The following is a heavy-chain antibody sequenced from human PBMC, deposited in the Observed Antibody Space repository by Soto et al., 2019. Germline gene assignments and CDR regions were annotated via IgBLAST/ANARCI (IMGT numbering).Heavy chain of an antibody. Sequence: GASVKVSFKASGGTFSSYAISWVRQAPGQGLEWMGGIIPIFGTANYAQKFQGRVTITADESTSTAYMELSSLRSEDTAVYYCASKLRRYYYDSSGYYSDYYYGMDVWGQGTTVTVSS. D-gene: IGHD3-22*01. CDR3: ASKLRRYYYDSSGYYSDYYYGMDV. J-gene: IGHJ6*02. CDR2: IIPIFGTA. V-gene: IGHV1-69*13. CDR1: GGTFSSYA.